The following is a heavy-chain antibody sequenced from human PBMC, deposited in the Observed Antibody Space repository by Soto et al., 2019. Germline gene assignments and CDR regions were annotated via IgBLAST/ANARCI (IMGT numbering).Heavy chain of an antibody. D-gene: IGHD3-22*01. Sequence: EVQLLESGGGLVQPGGSLRLSCAASGITISNYPMSWVRQAPGKGLDWVSGISGSGDRTYYADSAKGRFTISKDISKNSLSLQLDILRVEDTAVYFCVKDDGGYPSTAPHWGQGTLVTVSS. CDR1: GITISNYP. V-gene: IGHV3-23*01. CDR2: ISGSGDRT. CDR3: VKDDGGYPSTAPH. J-gene: IGHJ4*02.